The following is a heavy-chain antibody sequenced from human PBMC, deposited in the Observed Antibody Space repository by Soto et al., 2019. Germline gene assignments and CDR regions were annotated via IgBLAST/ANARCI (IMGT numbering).Heavy chain of an antibody. Sequence: TLSLTCTVSGDSITGNGYYWSWIRQHPGKGLEWIGYIYYTGSTYYNPSLKSRVTISLDTSKKQFSLKLSFVTAADTAVYYCASERRCSNQYYGMDVWGQGTTVTVSS. D-gene: IGHD2-8*01. V-gene: IGHV4-31*03. CDR3: ASERRCSNQYYGMDV. J-gene: IGHJ6*02. CDR1: GDSITGNGYY. CDR2: IYYTGST.